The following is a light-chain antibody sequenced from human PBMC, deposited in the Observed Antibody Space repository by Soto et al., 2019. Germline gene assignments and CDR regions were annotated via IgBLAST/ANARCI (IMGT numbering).Light chain of an antibody. CDR2: GAS. CDR3: QHYDNWPRT. Sequence: EIVMTQSPATLSVSPGEGATLSCRASQSVSSNLAWYQQKPGQTPSLLIYGASTRATDIPARFSGSESGTELTITISSLQSEDFEVYYCQHYDNWPRTFGQGTKVDI. J-gene: IGKJ1*01. V-gene: IGKV3-15*01. CDR1: QSVSSN.